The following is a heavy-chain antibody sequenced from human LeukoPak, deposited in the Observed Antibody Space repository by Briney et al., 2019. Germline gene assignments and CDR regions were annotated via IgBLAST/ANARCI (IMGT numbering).Heavy chain of an antibody. CDR1: GFTVGRNF. J-gene: IGHJ6*03. CDR3: ARDGYGYNYMDV. Sequence: GGSLRLSCAASGFTVGRNFMSWVRQAPGKGLEWVSVIYSGGTTEHADSVKGRFIISRDNSKNTLYLQMNSLRAEDTAVYYCARDGYGYNYMDVWGKGTTVTVSS. D-gene: IGHD1-1*01. CDR2: IYSGGTT. V-gene: IGHV3-53*01.